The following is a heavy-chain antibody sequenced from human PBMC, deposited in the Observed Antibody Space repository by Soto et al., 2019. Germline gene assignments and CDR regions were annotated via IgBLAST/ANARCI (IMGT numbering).Heavy chain of an antibody. V-gene: IGHV6-1*01. CDR2: TSYRSKWYN. J-gene: IGHJ6*02. CDR1: GKSVASNSAS. D-gene: IGHD6-6*01. CDR3: ARDPSSSSYYYGMDV. Sequence: QTRTLPFAVSGKSVASNSASGKWIRQSPSRGLEWLGRTSYRSKWYNDYAVSVKSRITINPDTSKNQFSLQLNSVTPEDTAVYYCARDPSSSSYYYGMDVWGQGTTVTFSS.